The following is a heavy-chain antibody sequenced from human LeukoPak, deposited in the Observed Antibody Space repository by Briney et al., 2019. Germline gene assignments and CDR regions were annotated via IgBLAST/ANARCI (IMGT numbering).Heavy chain of an antibody. J-gene: IGHJ4*02. CDR1: GGSFSGYY. D-gene: IGHD5-24*01. V-gene: IGHV4-34*01. CDR2: INHSGST. CDR3: ASPDGYNSY. Sequence: PSETLSLTCAVYGGSFSGYYWSWIRQPPGKGLEWIGEINHSGSTNYNPSLKSRVTISVDTSKNQISLNLRSVTAADTAVYYCASPDGYNSYWGQGTLVTVSS.